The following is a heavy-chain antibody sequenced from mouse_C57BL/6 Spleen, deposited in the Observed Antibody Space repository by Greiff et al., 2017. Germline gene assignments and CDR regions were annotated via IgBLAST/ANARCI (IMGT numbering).Heavy chain of an antibody. D-gene: IGHD1-1*01. CDR3: ARGDYVRW. CDR2: INPGSGGT. Sequence: QVQLQQSGAELVRPGTSVKVSCTASGYAFTNYLIEWVKQRPGQGLEWIGVINPGSGGTNYNEKFKGKATLTADKSSSTAYMQLSSLTYEDSAVYFCARGDYVRWWGQGTTLTVSS. CDR1: GYAFTNYL. V-gene: IGHV1-54*01. J-gene: IGHJ2*01.